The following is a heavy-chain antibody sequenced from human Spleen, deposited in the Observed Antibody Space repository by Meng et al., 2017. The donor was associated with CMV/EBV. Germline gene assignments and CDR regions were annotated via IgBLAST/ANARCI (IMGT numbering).Heavy chain of an antibody. V-gene: IGHV4-39*07. Sequence: GSLRLSCTVSGGSISSSSYYWGWIRQPPGKGLEWIGEINHSGSTNYNPSLKSRVTISVDTSKNQFSLKLSSVTAADTAVYYCARGIGTGTHHYGMDVWGQGTTVTVSS. D-gene: IGHD1-1*01. CDR2: INHSGST. J-gene: IGHJ6*02. CDR3: ARGIGTGTHHYGMDV. CDR1: GGSISSSSYY.